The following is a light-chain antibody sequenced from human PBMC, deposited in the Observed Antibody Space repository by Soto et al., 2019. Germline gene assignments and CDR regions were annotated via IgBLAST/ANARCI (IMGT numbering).Light chain of an antibody. CDR2: DVS. V-gene: IGLV2-14*01. CDR1: SSDVGSYNY. Sequence: QSALPQPASVSGSPGQSITLSCTGTSSDVGSYNYVSWYQQYPGKAPILMIYDVSNRPSGVSYRFSGSKSGNKAYLTISGRQAEYEADYYCLSYTTSSAHVVFGGGTKLTVL. CDR3: LSYTTSSAHVV. J-gene: IGLJ2*01.